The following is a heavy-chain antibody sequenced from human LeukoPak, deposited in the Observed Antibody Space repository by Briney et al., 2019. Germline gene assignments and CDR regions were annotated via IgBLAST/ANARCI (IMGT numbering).Heavy chain of an antibody. D-gene: IGHD1-1*01. J-gene: IGHJ3*02. CDR3: ARDRRGYSWNEEHDAFDI. CDR1: GDSVSSNSAA. Sequence: SQTLSLTCAISGDSVSSNSAAWNWIRQSPSRGLEWLGRTYYRSKWYNDYGVSVKSRITIESDTSKNQFSLQLNSVTPEDTAVYYCARDRRGYSWNEEHDAFDIWGQGTMVTVSS. CDR2: TYYRSKWYN. V-gene: IGHV6-1*01.